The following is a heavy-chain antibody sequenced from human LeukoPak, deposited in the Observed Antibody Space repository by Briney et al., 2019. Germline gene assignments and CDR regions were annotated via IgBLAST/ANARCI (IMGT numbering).Heavy chain of an antibody. Sequence: GGSLRLSCAASGFTFDSYGMHWVRQAPGKGLEWVAVISYDGNNKYYANSVKGRFTISRDNSKNTLYLQMNSLRAEDTAVYYCARGADIVVVVAAHFDYWGQGTLVTVSS. J-gene: IGHJ4*02. D-gene: IGHD2-15*01. V-gene: IGHV3-30*03. CDR1: GFTFDSYG. CDR3: ARGADIVVVVAAHFDY. CDR2: ISYDGNNK.